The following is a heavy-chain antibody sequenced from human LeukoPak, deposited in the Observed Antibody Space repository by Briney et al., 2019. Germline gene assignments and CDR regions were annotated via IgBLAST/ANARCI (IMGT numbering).Heavy chain of an antibody. V-gene: IGHV3-7*01. J-gene: IGHJ4*02. D-gene: IGHD3-16*02. CDR3: ARGRYDYIWGSYRYTGGYYFDY. CDR2: IKQDGSEK. Sequence: PGGSLRLSCAASGFTFSSYWMSWVRHAPGKWLEWVANIKQDGSEKYYVDSVKGRFTISRDNAKNSLYLQMNSLRAEDTAVYYCARGRYDYIWGSYRYTGGYYFDYWGQGTLVTVSS. CDR1: GFTFSSYW.